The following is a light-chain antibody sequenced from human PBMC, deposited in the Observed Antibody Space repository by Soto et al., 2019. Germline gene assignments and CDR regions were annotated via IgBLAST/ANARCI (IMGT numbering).Light chain of an antibody. Sequence: IVLTQSPGTLSLSPGERATLSCRASQSVNSGYLAWYQQKPGQAPRLLIYATSIRTTDFTDRFSGSGSGTDFTLPISGVEPEDSAVYDCHSQQFDSSRIYSFGQGTKLEIK. V-gene: IGKV3-20*01. CDR2: ATS. CDR1: QSVNSGY. CDR3: QQFDSSRIYS. J-gene: IGKJ2*01.